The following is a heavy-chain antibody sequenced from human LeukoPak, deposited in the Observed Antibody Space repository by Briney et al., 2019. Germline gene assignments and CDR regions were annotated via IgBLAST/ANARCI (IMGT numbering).Heavy chain of an antibody. CDR2: IYYSVTN. Sequence: SETLSLTCTVSGGSISSYYWSWIRQPPGKGLEWIGYIYYSVTNNYNPSLKSRVTISVDTSKNQFSLKLSSVTAAGTAVYYCARASAKYSGSYPFDYWGQGILVTVSS. J-gene: IGHJ4*02. CDR1: GGSISSYY. V-gene: IGHV4-59*01. CDR3: ARASAKYSGSYPFDY. D-gene: IGHD1-26*01.